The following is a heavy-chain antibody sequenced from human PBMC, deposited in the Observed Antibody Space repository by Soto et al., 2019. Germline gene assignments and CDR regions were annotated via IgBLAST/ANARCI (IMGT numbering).Heavy chain of an antibody. V-gene: IGHV3-23*04. Sequence: DVQLVDSGGGLVQPGGSLRLSCAASGFTFSNYAMSWVRQAPGKGLEWVSLVSATAVTKYYTDSVKGRFTISRDNSRNTVYLQMNSLRADDTAVYYCAKDRLAGGFDYWGQGTLVTVSS. CDR1: GFTFSNYA. CDR3: AKDRLAGGFDY. D-gene: IGHD3-16*01. J-gene: IGHJ4*02. CDR2: VSATAVTK.